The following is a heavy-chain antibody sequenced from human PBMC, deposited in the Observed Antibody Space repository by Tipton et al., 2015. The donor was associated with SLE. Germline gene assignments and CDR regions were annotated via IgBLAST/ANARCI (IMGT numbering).Heavy chain of an antibody. CDR1: GGSFSGYY. CDR2: INHSGST. V-gene: IGHV4-34*01. D-gene: IGHD2-15*01. J-gene: IGHJ4*02. Sequence: TLSLTCAVYGGSFSGYYWSWIRQPPGKGLEYIGEINHSGSTNYNPSLKSRVTISVDTSKNQFSLKLSSVTAADTAVYYCARGVSVADIDYFDYWGQGTLVTVSS. CDR3: ARGVSVADIDYFDY.